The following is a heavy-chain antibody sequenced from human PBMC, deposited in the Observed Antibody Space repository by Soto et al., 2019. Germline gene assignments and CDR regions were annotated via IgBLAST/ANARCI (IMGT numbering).Heavy chain of an antibody. Sequence: QSGGSLRLSCAASGFTFSSYGMHWVRQAPGKGLEWVAVISYDGSNKYYADSVKGRFTISRDNSKNTLYLQMNSLRAEDTAVYYCAKAPRGSGGSWAWHYYYYYGMDVCGQGPTVTVYS. CDR3: AKAPRGSGGSWAWHYYYYYGMDV. CDR2: ISYDGSNK. D-gene: IGHD2-15*01. CDR1: GFTFSSYG. V-gene: IGHV3-30*18. J-gene: IGHJ6*02.